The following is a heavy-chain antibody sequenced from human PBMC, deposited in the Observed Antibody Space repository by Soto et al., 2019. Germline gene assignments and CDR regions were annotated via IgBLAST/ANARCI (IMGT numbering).Heavy chain of an antibody. CDR1: GGSISSYY. CDR2: IYYSGST. CDR3: ARGGTAYDSSGYPQAPYFDY. D-gene: IGHD3-22*01. V-gene: IGHV4-59*01. Sequence: SETLSLTCTVSGGSISSYYWSWIRQPPGKGLEWIGYIYYSGSTNYNPSLKSRVTISVDTSKNQFSLKLSSVTAADTAVYYCARGGTAYDSSGYPQAPYFDYWGQGTLVTSPQ. J-gene: IGHJ4*02.